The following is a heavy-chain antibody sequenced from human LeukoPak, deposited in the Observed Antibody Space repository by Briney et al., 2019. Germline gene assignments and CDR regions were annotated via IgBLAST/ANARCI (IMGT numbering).Heavy chain of an antibody. CDR1: GYTFTSYG. V-gene: IGHV1-18*01. Sequence: GASVKVSCKASGYTFTSYGITWVRQAPGQGLEWMGWISAYNGNTNYAQKLQGRVTMTTDTSTNTAYLGLRSLRSDDTAVYYCARGHKTPYYYDSGYYYYYMDVWGKGTTVTISS. D-gene: IGHD3-22*01. CDR3: ARGHKTPYYYDSGYYYYYMDV. CDR2: ISAYNGNT. J-gene: IGHJ6*03.